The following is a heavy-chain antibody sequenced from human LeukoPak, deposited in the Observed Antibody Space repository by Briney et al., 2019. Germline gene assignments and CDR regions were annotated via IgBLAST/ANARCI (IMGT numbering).Heavy chain of an antibody. D-gene: IGHD1-26*01. CDR1: GGSISSSSYY. CDR3: ARGGTNFDY. J-gene: IGHJ4*02. Sequence: SETLSLTCTVSGGSISSSSYYWSWIRQPPGKGLEWIGYVYYTGSTKYNPSLKSRVAISVDTSKNQFSLKLSSVTAADTAVYYCARGGTNFDYWGQGTQVTVSS. V-gene: IGHV4-61*05. CDR2: VYYTGST.